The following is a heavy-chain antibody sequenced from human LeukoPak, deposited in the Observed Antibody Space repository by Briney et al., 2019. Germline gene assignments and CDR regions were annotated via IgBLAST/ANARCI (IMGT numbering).Heavy chain of an antibody. J-gene: IGHJ4*02. CDR3: ARGLRLGELSLYAPDY. V-gene: IGHV3-53*01. CDR1: GFTVSSNY. D-gene: IGHD3-16*02. CDR2: IYSGGSI. Sequence: GGSLRLSCAASGFTVSSNYMSWVRQAPGKGLAWVSVIYSGGSIYYADSVKGRFTISRDNSKNTLYLQMNSLRAEDTAVYYCARGLRLGELSLYAPDYWGQGTLVTVSS.